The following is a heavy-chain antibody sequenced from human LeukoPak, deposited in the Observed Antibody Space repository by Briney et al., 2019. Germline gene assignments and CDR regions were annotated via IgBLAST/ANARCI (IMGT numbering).Heavy chain of an antibody. CDR1: GGSISSSSYY. CDR2: IYYSGST. CDR3: ARLSLWFGELLFSGYYFDY. D-gene: IGHD3-10*01. V-gene: IGHV4-39*01. J-gene: IGHJ4*02. Sequence: SETLSLTCTVSGGSISSSSYYWGWIRQPPGTGLEWIGSIYYSGSTYYNPSLKSRVTISVDTSKNQFSLKLSSVTAADTAVYYCARLSLWFGELLFSGYYFDYWGQGTLVTVSS.